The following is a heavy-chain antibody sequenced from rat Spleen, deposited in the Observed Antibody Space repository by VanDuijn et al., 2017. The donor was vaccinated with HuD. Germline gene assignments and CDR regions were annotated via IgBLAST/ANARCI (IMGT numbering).Heavy chain of an antibody. Sequence: EVQLVESGGGLVQPGRSMKLSCAASGFTFRDYGMVWVLQAPTKGLEWVASISYDGSSTYYRDSVKGRFTISRDNAKSTLYLQMESLRSEDTATYYCTTDGQGARFAYWGQGTLVTVSS. CDR1: GFTFRDYG. CDR3: TTDGQGARFAY. J-gene: IGHJ3*01. CDR2: ISYDGSST. V-gene: IGHV5-20*01. D-gene: IGHD5-1*01.